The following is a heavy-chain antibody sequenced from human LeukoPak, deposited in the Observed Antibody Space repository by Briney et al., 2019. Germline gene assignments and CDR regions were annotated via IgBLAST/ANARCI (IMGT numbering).Heavy chain of an antibody. J-gene: IGHJ4*02. CDR2: ISGSGGST. V-gene: IGHV3-23*01. Sequence: QPGGSLRLSCAASGFTFSSYAMSWVRQAPGKGLEWVSAISGSGGSTYYADSAKGRFTISRDNSKNTLYLQMNSLRAEDTAVYYCAKFGRHYSSGWYRSRSADRYYFDYWGQGTLVTVSS. CDR1: GFTFSSYA. D-gene: IGHD6-19*01. CDR3: AKFGRHYSSGWYRSRSADRYYFDY.